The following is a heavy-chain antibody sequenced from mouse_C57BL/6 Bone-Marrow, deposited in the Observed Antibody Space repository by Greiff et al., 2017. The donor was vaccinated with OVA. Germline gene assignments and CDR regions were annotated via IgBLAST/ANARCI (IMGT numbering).Heavy chain of an antibody. Sequence: QVQLQQPGAELVKPGASVKMSCKASGYTFTSYWITWVKQRPGQGLEWLGDIYPGSGSTNYNEKFKSKATLTVDTSSSTAYMQLSSLTSEDSAVYYCAFTTVVATPMDYWGQGTSVTVSS. CDR3: AFTTVVATPMDY. V-gene: IGHV1-55*01. D-gene: IGHD1-1*01. CDR1: GYTFTSYW. CDR2: IYPGSGST. J-gene: IGHJ4*01.